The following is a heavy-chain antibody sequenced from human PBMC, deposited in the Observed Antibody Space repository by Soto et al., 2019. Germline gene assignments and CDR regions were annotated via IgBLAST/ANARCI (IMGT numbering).Heavy chain of an antibody. CDR3: ARESHDILTGPPWVWYFDL. V-gene: IGHV4-34*01. CDR1: GGSFSGYY. Sequence: QVQLQQWGAGPLRPLETLSLTCGVSGGSFSGYYWAWIHQSPGKGLEWSGEINDRGSINYKPSRKSRVSISVDTSQNHYSLNLRSVTAADTAVYYCARESHDILTGPPWVWYFDLWGRRTLVTVSS. D-gene: IGHD3-9*01. CDR2: INDRGSI. J-gene: IGHJ2*01.